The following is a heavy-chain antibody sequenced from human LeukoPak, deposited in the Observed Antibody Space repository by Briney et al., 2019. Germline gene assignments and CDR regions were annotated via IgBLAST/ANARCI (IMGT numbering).Heavy chain of an antibody. CDR3: ARGQSGWYGSDSGIYYFDY. J-gene: IGHJ4*02. D-gene: IGHD6-19*01. Sequence: ASVKVSCKASGYTFTSYDINWVRQATGQGLEWMGWMNPNSGNTGYAQKFQGRVTMTRNTSISTAYMELSSLRSEDTAVYYCARGQSGWYGSDSGIYYFDYWGQGTLVTVSS. CDR1: GYTFTSYD. V-gene: IGHV1-8*01. CDR2: MNPNSGNT.